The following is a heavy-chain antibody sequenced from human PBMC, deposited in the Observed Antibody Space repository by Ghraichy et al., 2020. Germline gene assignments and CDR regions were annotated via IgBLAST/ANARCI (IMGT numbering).Heavy chain of an antibody. CDR2: ISFDGNIK. J-gene: IGHJ4*02. Sequence: GGSLRLSCVGSGFNFNNYVLHWVRQAPDKGLEWVAVISFDGNIKHYADSVKGRFTISRDNSKNTLYLQIDSLRAEDTAVFHCAGSRDSAWHNFDYWGQGTLVTVS. D-gene: IGHD3-22*01. CDR1: GFNFNNYV. V-gene: IGHV3-30-3*01. CDR3: AGSRDSAWHNFDY.